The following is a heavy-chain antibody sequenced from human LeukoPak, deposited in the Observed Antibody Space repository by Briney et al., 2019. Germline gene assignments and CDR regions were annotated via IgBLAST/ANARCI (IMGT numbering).Heavy chain of an antibody. CDR3: AREYGCSGGSRYLSYSYGIFDY. CDR2: IIPIFGTA. D-gene: IGHD2-15*01. J-gene: IGHJ4*02. CDR1: GGTFSSYA. V-gene: IGHV1-69*13. Sequence: ASVKVSCKASGGTFSSYAISWVRQAPGQGLEWMGGIIPIFGTANYAQKFQGRVTITADESTSTAYMELSSLRSEDTAVYYCAREYGCSGGSRYLSYSYGIFDYWGQGTLVTVSS.